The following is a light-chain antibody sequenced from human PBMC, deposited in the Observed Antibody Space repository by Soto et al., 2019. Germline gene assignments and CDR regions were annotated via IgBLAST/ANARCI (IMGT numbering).Light chain of an antibody. CDR1: QSISSSY. CDR3: QQYGNSPPYT. CDR2: GTS. V-gene: IGKV3-20*01. Sequence: EIVLTQSPGTLSLSPGERATLSCRASQSISSSYLGWYQQKPGQAPRLLIYGTSSRATGIPDRFRGSGSGTDFTLTISRLEPEDFAVYYCQQYGNSPPYTFGQGTKLEIK. J-gene: IGKJ2*01.